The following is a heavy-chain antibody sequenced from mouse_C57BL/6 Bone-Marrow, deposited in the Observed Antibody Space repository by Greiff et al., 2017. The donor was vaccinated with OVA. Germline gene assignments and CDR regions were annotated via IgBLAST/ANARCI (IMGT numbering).Heavy chain of an antibody. CDR1: GFTFSSYT. CDR2: ISGGGGNT. J-gene: IGHJ4*01. V-gene: IGHV5-9*01. Sequence: EVKVVESGGGLVKPGGSLKLSCAASGFTFSSYTMSWVRQTPEKRLEWVATISGGGGNTYYPDSVKGRFTISRDNAKNTLYLQMSSLRSEDTALYYCAIYYGSSDAMDYWGQGTSVTVSS. CDR3: AIYYGSSDAMDY. D-gene: IGHD1-1*01.